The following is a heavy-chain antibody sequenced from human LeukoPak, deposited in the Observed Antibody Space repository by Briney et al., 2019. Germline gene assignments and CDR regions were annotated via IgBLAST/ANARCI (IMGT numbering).Heavy chain of an antibody. CDR2: ISDIGSI. D-gene: IGHD2/OR15-2a*01. J-gene: IGHJ4*02. Sequence: SETLSLTCAVYGGSFSGYYWSWIRQPPGKGLEWIAYISDIGSINYNPSLKSRVTISLDTSKNQFSLKLSSVTAADTAVYYCAGYHPRNTVDFWGQGALVTVSS. CDR3: AGYHPRNTVDF. V-gene: IGHV4-59*08. CDR1: GGSFSGYY.